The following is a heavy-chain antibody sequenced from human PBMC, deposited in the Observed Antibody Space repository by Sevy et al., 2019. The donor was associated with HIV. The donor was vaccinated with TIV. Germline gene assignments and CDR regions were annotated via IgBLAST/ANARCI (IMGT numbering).Heavy chain of an antibody. Sequence: ASVKVSCKASGGTFSSYAISWVRQAPGQGLEWMGGTIPIFGTANYAQTFQGRVTITADESTSTAYMELSSLRSEDTAVYYCARGVRGSSSQADYWGQGTLVTVSS. CDR1: GGTFSSYA. CDR2: TIPIFGTA. J-gene: IGHJ4*02. V-gene: IGHV1-69*13. CDR3: ARGVRGSSSQADY. D-gene: IGHD6-6*01.